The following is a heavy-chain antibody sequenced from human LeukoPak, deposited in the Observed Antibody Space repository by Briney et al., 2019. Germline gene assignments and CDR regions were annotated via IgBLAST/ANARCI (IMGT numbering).Heavy chain of an antibody. Sequence: PSETLSLTCTVSGGSISSYYWSWIRQPPGKGLEWIGYIYYSGSTNYNPSLKSRVTISVDTSKNQFSLKLSSVTAADTAVYYCARGLRGWFGELLYLWFDPWGQGTLVTVSS. V-gene: IGHV4-59*01. CDR3: ARGLRGWFGELLYLWFDP. J-gene: IGHJ5*02. CDR1: GGSISSYY. D-gene: IGHD3-10*01. CDR2: IYYSGST.